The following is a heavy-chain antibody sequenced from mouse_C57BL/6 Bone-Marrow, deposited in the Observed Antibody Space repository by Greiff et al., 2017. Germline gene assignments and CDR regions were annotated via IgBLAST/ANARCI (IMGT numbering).Heavy chain of an antibody. CDR3: ASEADITTARGGAWFAY. CDR2: IDPSDSYT. J-gene: IGHJ3*01. CDR1: GYTFTSYW. Sequence: VQLQQPGAELVMPGASVKLSCKASGYTFTSYWIHWVKQRPGQGLEWIGEIDPSDSYTNYNEKFKGKSTMTVDKYSSTAYMQLSRLTSEDSAVYYCASEADITTARGGAWFAYWGQGTLVTVSA. D-gene: IGHD1-2*01. V-gene: IGHV1-69*01.